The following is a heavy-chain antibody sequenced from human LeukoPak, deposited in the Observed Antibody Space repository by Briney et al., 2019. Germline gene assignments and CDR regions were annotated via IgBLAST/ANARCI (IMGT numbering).Heavy chain of an antibody. D-gene: IGHD3-10*01. CDR3: ATVVPLYGSGSYYAFDI. CDR1: GYTLTELS. Sequence: WASVKVSCKVSGYTLTELSMHWVRQAPGKGLEWMGGFDPEDGETIYAQKFQGRVTMTEDTSTDTAYMELSSLRSEDTAVYYCATVVPLYGSGSYYAFDIWGQGTMVTVSS. CDR2: FDPEDGET. V-gene: IGHV1-24*01. J-gene: IGHJ3*02.